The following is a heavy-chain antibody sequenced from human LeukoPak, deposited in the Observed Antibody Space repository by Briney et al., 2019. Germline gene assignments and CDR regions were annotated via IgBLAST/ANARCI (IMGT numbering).Heavy chain of an antibody. CDR3: ARDRGFLNYYDSSAETYYYYGMDV. CDR1: GGTFSSYA. D-gene: IGHD3-22*01. CDR2: IIPIFGTA. Sequence: SVKVSCKASGGTFSSYAISWVRQAPGQGLEWMGGIIPIFGTANYAQKFQGRVTITADESTSTAYMELSSLRSEDTAVYYCARDRGFLNYYDSSAETYYYYGMDVWGQGTTVTVSS. J-gene: IGHJ6*02. V-gene: IGHV1-69*13.